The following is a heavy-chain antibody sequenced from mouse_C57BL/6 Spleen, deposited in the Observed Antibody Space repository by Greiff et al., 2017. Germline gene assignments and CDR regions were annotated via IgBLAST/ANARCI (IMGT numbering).Heavy chain of an antibody. J-gene: IGHJ2*01. V-gene: IGHV1-81*01. CDR1: GYTFTSYG. D-gene: IGHD3-2*02. CDR2: IYPRSGNT. CDR3: ARSAQALDY. Sequence: QVQLKESGAELARPGASVKLSCKASGYTFTSYGISWVKQRTGQGLEWIGEIYPRSGNTYYNEKFKGKATLTADKSSSTAYMELRSLTSEDSAVYFCARSAQALDYWGQGTTLTVSS.